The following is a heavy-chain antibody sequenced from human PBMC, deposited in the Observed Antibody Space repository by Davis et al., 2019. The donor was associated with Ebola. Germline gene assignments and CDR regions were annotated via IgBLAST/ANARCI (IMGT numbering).Heavy chain of an antibody. CDR2: TSYDGNYK. J-gene: IGHJ4*02. D-gene: IGHD1-1*01. CDR3: AKALSRYIIGDS. Sequence: GESLKISCAASGFTFSYHGMHWVRQAPGKGLDWVAVTSYDGNYKHYTDSVKGRFTISRDNSKNTLFLQMDGLRVEDTAMYYCAKALSRYIIGDSWGQGTLVTVSS. V-gene: IGHV3-30*18. CDR1: GFTFSYHG.